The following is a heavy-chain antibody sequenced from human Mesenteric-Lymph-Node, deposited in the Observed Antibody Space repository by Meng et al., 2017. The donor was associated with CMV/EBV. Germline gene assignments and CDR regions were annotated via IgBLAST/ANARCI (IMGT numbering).Heavy chain of an antibody. CDR1: GFIVSSNY. CDR3: ASGRSGYPHFNY. J-gene: IGHJ4*02. V-gene: IGHV3-66*02. CDR2: TYGGVSA. Sequence: GESLKISCAASGFIVSSNYLSWVRQAPGKGLEWVSVTYGGVSAYYADSVKGRFSISRDDSKNTLFLQMNSLRTEDTAVYYCASGRSGYPHFNYWGQGTLVTVSS. D-gene: IGHD3-22*01.